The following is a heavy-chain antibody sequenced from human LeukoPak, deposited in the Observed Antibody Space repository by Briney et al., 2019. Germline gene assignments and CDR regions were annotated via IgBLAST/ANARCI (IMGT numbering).Heavy chain of an antibody. V-gene: IGHV1-2*02. CDR1: GYTFTGYY. CDR2: INPNSGGT. Sequence: ASVKVSCEASGYTFTGYYMHWVRQAPGQGLEWMGWINPNSGGTKYAQKFQGRVTMTRDTSISTGYMELSRLRSDDTAVYYCARVGVYGDYGDYWGQGTLVTVSS. CDR3: ARVGVYGDYGDY. J-gene: IGHJ4*02. D-gene: IGHD4-17*01.